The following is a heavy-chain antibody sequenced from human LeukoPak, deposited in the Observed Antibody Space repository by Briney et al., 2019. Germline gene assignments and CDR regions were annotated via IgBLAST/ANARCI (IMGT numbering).Heavy chain of an antibody. J-gene: IGHJ6*02. V-gene: IGHV3-30*03. D-gene: IGHD1-14*01. CDR1: GFTFSSYG. CDR3: ACDRVCYGFDV. Sequence: GRSLRLSCAASGFTFSSYGMHWVRQAPGKGLEWVAVISYDGSNKYYTDSVKGRFTISRDNAKNTLYLQMNSLRAEDTAVYYCACDRVCYGFDVWGQGTTVTVS. CDR2: ISYDGSNK.